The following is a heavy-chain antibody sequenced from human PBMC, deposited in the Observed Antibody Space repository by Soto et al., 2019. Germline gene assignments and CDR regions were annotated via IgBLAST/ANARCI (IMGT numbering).Heavy chain of an antibody. V-gene: IGHV3-53*01. Sequence: GGSLRLSCAASGFTVSSNYMSWVRQAPGKRLEWVSVIYSGGSTYYADSVKGRFTISRDNSKNTLYLQMNSLRAEDAAVYYCFNGIAVAGTFQAALYYWGQGTLVTVS. J-gene: IGHJ4*02. CDR3: FNGIAVAGTFQAALYY. CDR1: GFTVSSNY. D-gene: IGHD6-19*01. CDR2: IYSGGST.